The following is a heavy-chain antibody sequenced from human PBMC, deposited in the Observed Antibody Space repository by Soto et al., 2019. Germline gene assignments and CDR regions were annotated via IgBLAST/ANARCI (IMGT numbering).Heavy chain of an antibody. CDR2: IYYSGST. V-gene: IGHV4-39*01. CDR1: GGSINSRSYY. Sequence: SETLSLTCTVSGGSINSRSYYWGWIRQCPGKGLEWIGSIYYSGSTYYNPSLKSRVAMSVDTSKNQFSLKLRSVSAADTAVYYWARQRTSVVTQAYFDDWGQGSLVTVSS. D-gene: IGHD2-21*02. J-gene: IGHJ4*02. CDR3: ARQRTSVVTQAYFDD.